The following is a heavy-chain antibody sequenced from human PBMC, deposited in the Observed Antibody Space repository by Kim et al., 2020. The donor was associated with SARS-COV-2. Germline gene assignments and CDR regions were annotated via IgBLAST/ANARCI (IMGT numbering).Heavy chain of an antibody. V-gene: IGHV2-5*01. J-gene: IGHJ3*02. Sequence: KSYSPSLKSRLTITKDTSKNQVVLTMTNMDPVDTATYYCAHWWSQDAFDIWGQGTMVTVSS. CDR3: AHWWSQDAFDI. CDR2: K. D-gene: IGHD2-15*01.